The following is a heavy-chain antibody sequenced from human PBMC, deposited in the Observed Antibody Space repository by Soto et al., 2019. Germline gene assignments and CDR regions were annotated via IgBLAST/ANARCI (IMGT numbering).Heavy chain of an antibody. CDR1: GGSFSGYY. Sequence: QVQLQQWGAGLLKPSETLSLTCAVYGGSFSGYYWSWIRQPPGKGLEWSGEINHSGSTNYNPSLXXRXXISVDTSKNPFSLKLSSVTAAGTAVYYCAGVAGRYYYGMDVWGQGTTVTVSS. V-gene: IGHV4-34*01. J-gene: IGHJ6*02. CDR3: AGVAGRYYYGMDV. CDR2: INHSGST.